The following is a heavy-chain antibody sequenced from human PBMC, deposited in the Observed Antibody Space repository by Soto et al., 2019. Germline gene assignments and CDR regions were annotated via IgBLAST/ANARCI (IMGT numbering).Heavy chain of an antibody. J-gene: IGHJ4*02. CDR2: IKSDGSDT. CDR3: VRVAYGDLGG. V-gene: IGHV3-74*01. D-gene: IGHD4-17*01. Sequence: EVQLVESGGGLVQPGGSLRLSCAASGFTFSSYWMHWVRQAPGKGLVWVSRIKSDGSDTSYADSVKGRFTTSRDNAKNTLYQQMSSLRAEDTAVYYCVRVAYGDLGGWGQGTLVTVSS. CDR1: GFTFSSYW.